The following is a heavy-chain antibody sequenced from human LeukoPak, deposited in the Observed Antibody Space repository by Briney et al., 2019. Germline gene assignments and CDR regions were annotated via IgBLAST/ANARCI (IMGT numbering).Heavy chain of an antibody. CDR3: AREGARWEPSFSAFDI. Sequence: SETLSLTCAVYGGSFSGYFWSWIRQAPGKGLEWIGNVYYSGSTNYKSSLKSRVSISVDRSKNQFSLKLSSVTAADTAVYYCAREGARWEPSFSAFDIWGQGTMVTVS. CDR1: GGSFSGYF. V-gene: IGHV4-59*01. CDR2: VYYSGST. J-gene: IGHJ3*02. D-gene: IGHD1-26*01.